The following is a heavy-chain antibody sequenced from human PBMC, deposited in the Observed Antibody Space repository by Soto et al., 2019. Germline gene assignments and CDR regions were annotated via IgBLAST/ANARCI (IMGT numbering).Heavy chain of an antibody. CDR3: ARVSIVHYGDISAGPTDY. J-gene: IGHJ4*02. CDR2: ISSSSSYI. V-gene: IGHV3-21*01. Sequence: GGSLRLSCAASGFTFSSYSMNWVRQAPGKGLEWVSSISSSSSYIYYADSVKGRFTISRDNAKNSLYLQMKSLRAEDTAVYYCARVSIVHYGDISAGPTDYWGQGTLVTVSS. CDR1: GFTFSSYS. D-gene: IGHD4-17*01.